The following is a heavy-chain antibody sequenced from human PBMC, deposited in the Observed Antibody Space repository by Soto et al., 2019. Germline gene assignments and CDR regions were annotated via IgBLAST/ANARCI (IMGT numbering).Heavy chain of an antibody. CDR3: ERGGSIAAPD. J-gene: IGHJ4*02. Sequence: QVQLQESGPGLVKPSGTLSLTCAVSGGSISSSNWWSWVRQPPGKGLEWIGEIYHSGSTNYNPSLQSRVTISVDKSNNQTSLKLSSVTAADKALYYCERGGSIAAPDWGQGTLVTVSS. CDR2: IYHSGST. V-gene: IGHV4-4*02. D-gene: IGHD6-6*01. CDR1: GGSISSSNW.